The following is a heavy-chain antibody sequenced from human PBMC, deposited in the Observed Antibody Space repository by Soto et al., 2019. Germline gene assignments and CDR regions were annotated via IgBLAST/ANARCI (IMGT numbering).Heavy chain of an antibody. CDR3: TRVVAAAGWGGDNWFEP. CDR1: GFTFSGSA. D-gene: IGHD6-13*01. J-gene: IGHJ5*02. V-gene: IGHV3-73*02. CDR2: IRSKANSYAT. Sequence: EVQLVESGGGLVQPGGSLKLSCAASGFTFSGSAMHWVRQASGKGLEWVGRIRSKANSYATAYAAWVKGRFTIARDNSKNTAYLQMNSLKTEDTAVYYCTRVVAAAGWGGDNWFEPWGQGTLVTVSS.